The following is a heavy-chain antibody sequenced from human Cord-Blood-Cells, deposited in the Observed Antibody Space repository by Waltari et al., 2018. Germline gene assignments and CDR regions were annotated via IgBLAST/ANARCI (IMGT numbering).Heavy chain of an antibody. V-gene: IGHV7-4-1*02. CDR2: INTNTGNP. CDR1: GYTFTSYA. D-gene: IGHD2-2*01. J-gene: IGHJ6*03. Sequence: QVQLVQSGSELKKPGDSVKVSCKASGYTFTSYAMNWVRQAPGQGLEWMGWINTNTGNPTYAQGFTGRFVFSLDTSVSTAYLQISSLKAEDTAVYYCAREYCSSTSCYYYYYYYMDVWGKGTTVTVSS. CDR3: AREYCSSTSCYYYYYYYMDV.